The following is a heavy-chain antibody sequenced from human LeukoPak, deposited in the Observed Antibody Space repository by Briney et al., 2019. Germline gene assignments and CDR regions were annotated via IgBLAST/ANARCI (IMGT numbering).Heavy chain of an antibody. D-gene: IGHD7-27*01. CDR2: ISGSGGTA. J-gene: IGHJ4*02. CDR3: AKHVGIYYFDY. CDR1: GFTVSSNY. V-gene: IGHV3-23*01. Sequence: GGSLRLSCAASGFTVSSNYMSWVRQAPGKGLEWASAISGSGGTAYYADSVKGRFTISRDNSKNTLYLQINSLRAEDTAVYYCAKHVGIYYFDYWGQGTLVTVSS.